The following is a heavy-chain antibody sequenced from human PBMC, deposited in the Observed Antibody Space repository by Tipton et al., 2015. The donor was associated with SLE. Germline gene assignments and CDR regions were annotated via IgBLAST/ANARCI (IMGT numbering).Heavy chain of an antibody. CDR2: IYYSGST. Sequence: TLSLTCAVSGGSISSYYWSWIRQPPGKGLEWIGYIYYSGSTNYNPSLKSRVTISVETSKNQFSLKLSSVTAADTAVYYCTRLGYSSASIDYWGQGTLVTVSS. V-gene: IGHV4-59*08. CDR3: TRLGYSSASIDY. D-gene: IGHD6-19*01. J-gene: IGHJ4*02. CDR1: GGSISSYY.